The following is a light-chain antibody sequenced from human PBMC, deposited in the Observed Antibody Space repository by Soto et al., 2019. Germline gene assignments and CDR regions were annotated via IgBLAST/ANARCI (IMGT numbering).Light chain of an antibody. V-gene: IGLV2-11*01. CDR2: DVS. J-gene: IGLJ1*01. CDR1: SSDVGSYNF. CDR3: CSYAGSNYV. Sequence: SVLTQPRSVSGSPGQSVTISCTGTSSDVGSYNFVSWYHQDPGKAPKLMIYDVSKRPSGVPDRFSGSKSGNTASLTIFGLQAEDEADYYCCSYAGSNYVFGPGTKSPS.